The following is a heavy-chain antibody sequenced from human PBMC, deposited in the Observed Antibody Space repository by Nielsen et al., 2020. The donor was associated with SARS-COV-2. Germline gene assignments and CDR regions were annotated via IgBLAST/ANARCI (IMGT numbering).Heavy chain of an antibody. CDR1: GFTFSSYG. J-gene: IGHJ4*02. V-gene: IGHV3-30*18. Sequence: GGSLRLSCAASGFTFSSYGMHWVRQAPGKGLEWVAVISYDGSNKYYADSVKGRFTISRDNSKNTLYLQMNSLRAEDTAVHYCAKSYSSGWNFDYWGQGTLVTVSS. CDR3: AKSYSSGWNFDY. D-gene: IGHD6-19*01. CDR2: ISYDGSNK.